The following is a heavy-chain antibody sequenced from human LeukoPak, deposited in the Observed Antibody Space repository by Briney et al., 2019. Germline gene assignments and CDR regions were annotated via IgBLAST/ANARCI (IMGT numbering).Heavy chain of an antibody. CDR2: ISPYNVDR. J-gene: IGHJ4*02. V-gene: IGHV1-18*01. Sequence: ASVKVSRKASGYIFTNHGITWVRQAPGQGLEWVGWISPYNVDRIFARKLQGRVTLTTATSTSTGYMDLRGLRSDDTAVYYCARGGNTDFYDSSGSNGDYWGQGTLVTVSS. D-gene: IGHD3-22*01. CDR3: ARGGNTDFYDSSGSNGDY. CDR1: GYIFTNHG.